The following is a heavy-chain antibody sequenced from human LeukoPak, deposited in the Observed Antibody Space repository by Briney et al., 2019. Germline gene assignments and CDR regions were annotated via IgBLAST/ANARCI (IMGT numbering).Heavy chain of an antibody. CDR2: IKQNGSEK. J-gene: IGHJ4*02. V-gene: IGHV3-7*01. Sequence: GGSLRLSCAASGFTFSSYWMSWVRQAPGKGLEWVASIKQNGSEKTYVDSVKGRFTVSRDNAENSLFLQMDSLRAEDTAFYYCVVTTRSTSFEYWGQGTLVTVSS. CDR1: GFTFSSYW. D-gene: IGHD1-1*01. CDR3: VVTTRSTSFEY.